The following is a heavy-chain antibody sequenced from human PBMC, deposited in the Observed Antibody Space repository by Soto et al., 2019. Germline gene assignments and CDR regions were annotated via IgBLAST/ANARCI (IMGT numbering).Heavy chain of an antibody. CDR1: GFTFSSYS. CDR2: ISSSSSYI. CDR3: ASKGTMIVGDAFDI. Sequence: LRLSCAASGFTFSSYSMNWVRQAPGKGLEWVSSISSSSSYIYYADSVKGRFTISRDNAKNSLYLQMNSLRAEDTAVYYCASKGTMIVGDAFDIWGQGTMVTVSS. J-gene: IGHJ3*02. V-gene: IGHV3-21*01. D-gene: IGHD3-22*01.